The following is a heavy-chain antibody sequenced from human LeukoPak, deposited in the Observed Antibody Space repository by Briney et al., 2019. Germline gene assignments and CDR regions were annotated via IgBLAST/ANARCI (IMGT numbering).Heavy chain of an antibody. J-gene: IGHJ6*03. CDR1: GGFFSGYY. Sequence: PSETLSLTCAVYGGFFSGYYWSWIRQPPGKGLEWIGEINHSGSTNYNPSLKSRVTISVDTSKNQFSLKLSSVTAADTAVYYCARIFSKLGLMSYYYYMDVWGKGTTVTISS. V-gene: IGHV4-34*01. CDR3: ARIFSKLGLMSYYYYMDV. D-gene: IGHD7-27*01. CDR2: INHSGST.